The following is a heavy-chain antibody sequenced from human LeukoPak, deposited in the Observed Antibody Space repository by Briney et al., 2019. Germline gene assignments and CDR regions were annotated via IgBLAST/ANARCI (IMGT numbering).Heavy chain of an antibody. CDR3: ARGIVGAPDY. J-gene: IGHJ4*02. CDR2: INHSGST. D-gene: IGHD1-26*01. V-gene: IGHV4-34*01. CDR1: GGSFSGYY. Sequence: SETLSLTCAVYGGSFSGYYWSWIRQPPGKGLEWIGEINHSGSTNYNPSLKSRVTISVDTSKNQFSLKLSSVTAADTAAYYCARGIVGAPDYWGQGTLVTVSS.